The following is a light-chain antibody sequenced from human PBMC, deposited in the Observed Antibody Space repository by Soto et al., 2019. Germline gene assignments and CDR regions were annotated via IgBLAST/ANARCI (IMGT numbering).Light chain of an antibody. CDR1: SSDVGGYNY. J-gene: IGLJ2*01. CDR2: DVS. CDR3: CSYAGSYTLV. V-gene: IGLV2-11*01. Sequence: QSALTQPRSVSGSPGQSVTISCTGTSSDVGGYNYVSWYQQHPGKAPKLMIYDVSERPSGVPDRFSGSKSGNTASLTISGLQAEDGADYYCCSYAGSYTLVFGGGTKLTGL.